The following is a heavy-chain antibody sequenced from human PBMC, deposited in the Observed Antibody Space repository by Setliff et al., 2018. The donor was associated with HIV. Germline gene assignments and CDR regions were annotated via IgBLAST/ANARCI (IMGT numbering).Heavy chain of an antibody. CDR2: INHSGST. Sequence: LSLTCAVYGGSFSGYYWSWIRQPPGKGLEWIGEINHSGSTNYNPSLKSRVTISVDTSKNQFSLKLSPVTAADTAVYYCASFKVGATGVDYWGQGTLVTVSS. D-gene: IGHD1-26*01. CDR1: GGSFSGYY. CDR3: ASFKVGATGVDY. J-gene: IGHJ4*02. V-gene: IGHV4-34*01.